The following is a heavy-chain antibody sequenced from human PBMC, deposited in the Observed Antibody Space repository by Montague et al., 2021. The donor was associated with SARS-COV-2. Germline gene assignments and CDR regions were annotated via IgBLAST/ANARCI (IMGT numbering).Heavy chain of an antibody. CDR1: GGSIRSSSHF. V-gene: IGHV4-39*07. Sequence: SETLPLTCTVSGGSIRSSSHFWGWFRQPPGQRLVWSGTISYSGSTYYSPSLKSRVIISADTSKNQFSLNLRSVTAADTAVYFCGLGRGFAVGNHYYYSYGLDVWGQGTTVTVSS. J-gene: IGHJ6*02. CDR3: GLGRGFAVGNHYYYSYGLDV. D-gene: IGHD3-10*01. CDR2: ISYSGST.